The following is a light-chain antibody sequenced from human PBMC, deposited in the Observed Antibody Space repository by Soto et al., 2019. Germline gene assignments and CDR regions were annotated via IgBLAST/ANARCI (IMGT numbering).Light chain of an antibody. Sequence: QSALTQPASVSGSPGQSITISCTGTSSDVGSHNLVSWYQQHPGQAPKLMIYEVSKRPLGVSARFSASKSGNTASLTISGLQAEDEAEYYCCSYGGSRAVFGVGTQLTVL. V-gene: IGLV2-23*02. CDR1: SSDVGSHNL. J-gene: IGLJ7*01. CDR3: CSYGGSRAV. CDR2: EVS.